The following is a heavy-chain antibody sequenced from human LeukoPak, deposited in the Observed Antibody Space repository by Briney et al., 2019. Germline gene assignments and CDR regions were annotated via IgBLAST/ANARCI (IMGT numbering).Heavy chain of an antibody. CDR3: TGGLYTVSAYDY. Sequence: PGGSLRLSCAASGFTFSSYPMTWVRQAPGKGLVWVSRINGDGSSTVYADSVKGRFTGSRDNAKSTMYLQMNSLRAEDTALYYCTGGLYTVSAYDYWGQGTLVTVSS. D-gene: IGHD4-11*01. J-gene: IGHJ4*02. V-gene: IGHV3-74*01. CDR1: GFTFSSYP. CDR2: INGDGSST.